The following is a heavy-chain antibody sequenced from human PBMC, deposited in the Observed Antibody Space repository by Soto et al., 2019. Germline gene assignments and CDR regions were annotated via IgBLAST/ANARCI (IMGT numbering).Heavy chain of an antibody. Sequence: QLQLQESGPGLVKPSETLSLTCTVSGGSISSSSYYWGWIRQPPGKGLEWIGSIYYSGSNYYNPSLKSRVTISVDTSKNQFSLKLSSVTAADTAVYYCARGNDGENGYYFDYWGQGTLVTVSS. CDR2: IYYSGSN. CDR3: ARGNDGENGYYFDY. J-gene: IGHJ4*02. D-gene: IGHD4-17*01. CDR1: GGSISSSSYY. V-gene: IGHV4-39*01.